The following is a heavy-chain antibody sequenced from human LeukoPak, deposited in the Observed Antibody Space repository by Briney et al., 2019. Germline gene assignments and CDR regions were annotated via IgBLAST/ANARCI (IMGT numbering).Heavy chain of an antibody. CDR1: GGSISSSSYY. J-gene: IGHJ4*02. CDR3: ARNRVVGAPNFDY. CDR2: IYYSGST. Sequence: SETLSLTCTVSGGSISSSSYYWGWIRQPPGKGLEWIGSIYYSGSTYYNPSLKSRVTMSVDTSKNQFSLKLSSVTAADTAVYYCARNRVVGAPNFDYWGQGTLVTVFS. D-gene: IGHD1-26*01. V-gene: IGHV4-39*07.